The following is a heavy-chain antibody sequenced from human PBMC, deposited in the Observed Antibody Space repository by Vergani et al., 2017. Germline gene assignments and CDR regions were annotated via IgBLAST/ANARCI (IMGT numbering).Heavy chain of an antibody. CDR1: GFSFRSYG. CDR3: ARDGAETTVTTLPAGF. V-gene: IGHV3-33*01. CDR2: IWYDGGNK. Sequence: QVQLVESGGGVVQPGRSLRLSCAASGFSFRSYGMHWVRQAPGKGLEWVAVIWYDGGNKYYADSVQGRFTISRDKSKNTLYLQRNSLRAEDTAVYYCARDGAETTVTTLPAGFWGQGTLVTVSS. J-gene: IGHJ4*02. D-gene: IGHD4-17*01.